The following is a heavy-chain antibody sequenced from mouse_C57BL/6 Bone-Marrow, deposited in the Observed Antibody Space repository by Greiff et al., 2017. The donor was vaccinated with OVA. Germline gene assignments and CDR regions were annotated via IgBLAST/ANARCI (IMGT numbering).Heavy chain of an antibody. J-gene: IGHJ2*01. CDR1: GFTFSRYA. CDR2: ISSGGTYT. CDR3: TRHTDYYGSSPYFDF. Sequence: EVQGVESGGGLVKPGGSLKLSCAASGFTFSRYAMSWVRQTPEKRLEWVATISSGGTYTYYPDSVKGRFTISRDNADNTLYLQMSSLRSEDTAMYYCTRHTDYYGSSPYFDFWGQGTTLTVSS. D-gene: IGHD1-1*01. V-gene: IGHV5-9-3*01.